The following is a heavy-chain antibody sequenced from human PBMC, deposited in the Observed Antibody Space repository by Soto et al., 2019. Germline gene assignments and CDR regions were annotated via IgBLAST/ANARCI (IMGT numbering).Heavy chain of an antibody. CDR2: ISGYNGNT. D-gene: IGHD3-16*02. CDR1: GYTFSNYG. V-gene: IGHV1-18*01. CDR3: ARDRRDYVCGSYRSYFDY. J-gene: IGHJ4*02. Sequence: QIQLVQSGPDVKKPGASVKVSCKASGYTFSNYGISWVRQAPGQGPEWMGWISGYNGNTNYAQKFQGRVTMTTDTSSNKVYMGLRSLRADDTAVYFCARDRRDYVCGSYRSYFDYWGQGPLITVSS.